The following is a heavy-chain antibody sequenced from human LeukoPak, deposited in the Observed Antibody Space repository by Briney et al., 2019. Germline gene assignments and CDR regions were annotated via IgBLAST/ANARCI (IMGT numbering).Heavy chain of an antibody. CDR1: GFTFSSYA. CDR2: ISYDGSNK. CDR3: ARDGSAYNFDY. D-gene: IGHD5-24*01. Sequence: PGGSLRLSCAASGFTFSSYAMHWVRQAPGKGLEWVAVISYDGSNKYYADSVKGRFTISRDNAKNTLNLQMNSLRAEDTAVYFCARDGSAYNFDYWGQGVLVTVSS. J-gene: IGHJ4*02. V-gene: IGHV3-30-3*01.